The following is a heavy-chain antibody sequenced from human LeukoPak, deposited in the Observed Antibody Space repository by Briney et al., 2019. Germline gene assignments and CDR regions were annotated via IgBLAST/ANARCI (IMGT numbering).Heavy chain of an antibody. Sequence: GGSLRLSCAASGVTFSIYAMSWVRQAPGKGLEWVSAISGSGGSTYYADSVKGRFTISRDNSKNTLYLQMNSLRAEDTAVYYCAKDHLIWFDPWGQGTLVTVSS. CDR2: ISGSGGST. J-gene: IGHJ5*02. D-gene: IGHD2-8*01. CDR1: GVTFSIYA. V-gene: IGHV3-23*01. CDR3: AKDHLIWFDP.